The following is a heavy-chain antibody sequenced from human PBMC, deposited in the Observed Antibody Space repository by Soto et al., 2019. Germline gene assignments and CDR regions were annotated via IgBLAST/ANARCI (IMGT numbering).Heavy chain of an antibody. D-gene: IGHD1-1*01. V-gene: IGHV2-70*04. CDR1: GFSPRTSGMR. CDR2: IDWDDDK. Sequence: SGPTLVNPTQTLTLTCTFSGFSPRTSGMRVSWIRQPPGKALEWLARIDWDDDKFYSTSLRTRLIISKDTSKNQVVLSMTNMDPVDTATYYCAKTGTDGSWFDPWGQGTLVTVSS. J-gene: IGHJ5*02. CDR3: AKTGTDGSWFDP.